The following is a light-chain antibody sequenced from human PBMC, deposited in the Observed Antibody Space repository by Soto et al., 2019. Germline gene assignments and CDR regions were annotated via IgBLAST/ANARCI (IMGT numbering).Light chain of an antibody. CDR3: QQYGSSPPFT. CDR2: GAS. V-gene: IGKV3-20*01. CDR1: QSVSSSY. J-gene: IGKJ2*01. Sequence: EIVLTQSPGTLSLSPGERATLSCRASQSVSSSYLAWYQQKPGQAPRPLIYGASSRATGIPDRFSGSGSGSDFTLTISRLEPEDFAAYYCQQYGSSPPFTFGPGTKLEIK.